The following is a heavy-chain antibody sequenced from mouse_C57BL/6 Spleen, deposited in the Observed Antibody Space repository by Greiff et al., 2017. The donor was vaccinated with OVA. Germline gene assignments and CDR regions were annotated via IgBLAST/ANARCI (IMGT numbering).Heavy chain of an antibody. CDR3: ARLTGYYYGFDY. D-gene: IGHD1-1*01. CDR1: GYTFTSYW. J-gene: IGHJ2*01. V-gene: IGHV1-55*01. CDR2: IYPGSGST. Sequence: QVQLQQPGAELVKPGASVKMSCKASGYTFTSYWITWVKQRPGQGLEWIGDIYPGSGSTNYNEKFKSKATLTVDTSSSTAYMQLRSLTSEDSAVYYCARLTGYYYGFDYWGQGTTLTVSS.